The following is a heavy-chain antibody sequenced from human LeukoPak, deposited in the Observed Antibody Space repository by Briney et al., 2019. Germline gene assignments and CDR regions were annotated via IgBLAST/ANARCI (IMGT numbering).Heavy chain of an antibody. CDR3: ARDPSNTSGWYIFFDF. J-gene: IGHJ4*02. Sequence: ASVKVSCKASGYTFTSYGISWVRQAPGQGLEWMGWISAYNGNTNYAQKLQGRVTMTTDTSTSTAYMELRSLTSDDTAVYYCARDPSNTSGWYIFFDFWGQGTLVAVSS. CDR2: ISAYNGNT. D-gene: IGHD6-19*01. V-gene: IGHV1-18*01. CDR1: GYTFTSYG.